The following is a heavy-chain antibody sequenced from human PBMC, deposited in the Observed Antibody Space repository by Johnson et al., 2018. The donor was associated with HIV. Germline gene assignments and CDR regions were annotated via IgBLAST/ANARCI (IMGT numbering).Heavy chain of an antibody. CDR1: GFTFSRYW. CDR2: IKQDGSEK. Sequence: VQLVESGGGLVQPGGSLRLSCAASGFTFSRYWMSWVRQAPGKGLEWVANIKQDGSEKNYVDSVKGRFTISRDNSKNTLYLQMNSLSAEDTAVYYCAKSGLFVLVVYAPDVFDIWGQGTMVTVSS. V-gene: IGHV3-7*01. CDR3: AKSGLFVLVVYAPDVFDI. D-gene: IGHD2-8*02. J-gene: IGHJ3*02.